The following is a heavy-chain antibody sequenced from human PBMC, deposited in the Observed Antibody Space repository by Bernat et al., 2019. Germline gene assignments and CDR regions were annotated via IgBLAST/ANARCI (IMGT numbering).Heavy chain of an antibody. J-gene: IGHJ2*01. CDR1: GGSISSDGYY. V-gene: IGHV4-31*03. D-gene: IGHD6-13*01. Sequence: QVQLQESGPGLVKPSQTLSLTCTVSGGSISSDGYYWSWIRQHPGKGLEWIGYIYYSGSTYYNPSLESRVTISVDTSKRQFSLRLSSVTAADTAVYYCARSFGSSSWYFDLWGHGTLVSVSS. CDR3: ARSFGSSSWYFDL. CDR2: IYYSGST.